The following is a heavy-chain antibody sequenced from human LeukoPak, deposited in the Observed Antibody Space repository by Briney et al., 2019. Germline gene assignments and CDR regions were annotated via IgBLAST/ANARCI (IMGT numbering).Heavy chain of an antibody. CDR2: ISAYNGNT. CDR3: ARARWGNWFDP. CDR1: GYTFTSYG. D-gene: IGHD4-23*01. V-gene: IGHV1-18*01. J-gene: IGHJ5*02. Sequence: ASVKVSCTASGYTFTSYGISWVRQAPGQGPEWMGWISAYNGNTNYAQKLQGRVTMTTDTSTSTAYMELRSLRSDDTAVYYCARARWGNWFDPWGQGTLVTVSS.